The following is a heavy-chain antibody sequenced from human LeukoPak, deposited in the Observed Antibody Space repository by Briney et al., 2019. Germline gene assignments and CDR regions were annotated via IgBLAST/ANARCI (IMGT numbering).Heavy chain of an antibody. J-gene: IGHJ4*02. CDR2: ISYDGSNK. D-gene: IGHD3-22*01. V-gene: IGHV3-30*18. Sequence: GRSLRLSCAASGFTFSSYGMHWVRQAPGKGLEWVAVISYDGSNKYYADSVKGRFTISRDNSKNTLYLQMNSLRAEDTAVYYCAKASYHDSSGYSPGYYWGQGTLVTVSS. CDR3: AKASYHDSSGYSPGYY. CDR1: GFTFSSYG.